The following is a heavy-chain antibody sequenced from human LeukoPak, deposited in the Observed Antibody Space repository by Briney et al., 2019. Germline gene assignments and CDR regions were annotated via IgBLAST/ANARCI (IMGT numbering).Heavy chain of an antibody. CDR3: ASGDGYGSGSYYH. V-gene: IGHV4-4*02. Sequence: SETLSLTCAVSGGSISSSNWWSWVRQPPGKGLEWIGEIYHSGSTNYNPSFKSRVTISVDKSKNQFSLKLSSVTAADTAVYYCASGDGYGSGSYYHWGQGTLVTVSS. D-gene: IGHD3-10*01. CDR1: GGSISSSNW. CDR2: IYHSGST. J-gene: IGHJ4*02.